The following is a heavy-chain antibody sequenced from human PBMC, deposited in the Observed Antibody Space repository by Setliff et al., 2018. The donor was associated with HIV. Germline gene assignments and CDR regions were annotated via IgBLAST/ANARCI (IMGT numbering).Heavy chain of an antibody. CDR1: GYRFTSYW. V-gene: IGHV5-51*01. Sequence: PGESLKISCQGSGYRFTSYWIAWVRQMPGKGLEWMGIIYPGDSDTRYSPSFQGQVTISADKSISTAYLQWSTLRASDTAIYYCARHRHTAAGTLDAFDIWGQGTVVTVSS. CDR2: IYPGDSDT. J-gene: IGHJ3*02. CDR3: ARHRHTAAGTLDAFDI. D-gene: IGHD6-13*01.